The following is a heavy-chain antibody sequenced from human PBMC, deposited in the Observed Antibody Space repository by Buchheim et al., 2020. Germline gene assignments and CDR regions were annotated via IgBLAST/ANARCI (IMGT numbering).Heavy chain of an antibody. CDR2: IWYDGSEK. J-gene: IGHJ4*02. Sequence: QVQLVEFGGGVVQPGESLRLSCAASGFAFNTHAMHWVRQAPGKGLEWVAFIWYDGSEKHYIDSVKGRFSISRANSKNTLYLEMNSLRGEDTAVYYCARDPPNSGWALDYWGQGTL. V-gene: IGHV3-33*01. CDR1: GFAFNTHA. D-gene: IGHD6-19*01. CDR3: ARDPPNSGWALDY.